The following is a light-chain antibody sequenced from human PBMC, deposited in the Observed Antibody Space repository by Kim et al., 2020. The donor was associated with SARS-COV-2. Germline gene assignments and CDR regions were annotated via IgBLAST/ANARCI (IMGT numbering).Light chain of an antibody. CDR2: GAS. CDR1: QTVSSS. J-gene: IGKJ1*01. V-gene: IGKV3-15*01. CDR3: QQYYNWPRT. Sequence: ETVMTQSPATLSVSPGERVTLSCRASQTVSSSLAWYQQKPGQAPRLLIYGASARATGTPARFSGSASGTEFTLTISSLQSEDFAVYYCQQYYNWPRTFGHGTKVDIK.